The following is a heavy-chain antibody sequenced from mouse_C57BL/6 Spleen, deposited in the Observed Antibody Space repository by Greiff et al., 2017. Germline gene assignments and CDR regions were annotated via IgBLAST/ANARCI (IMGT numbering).Heavy chain of an antibody. D-gene: IGHD1-2*01. J-gene: IGHJ3*01. V-gene: IGHV1-59*01. CDR1: GYTFTSYW. CDR3: ARSPRHYAPFAY. CDR2: IDPSDSYT. Sequence: VQLQQPGAELVRPGTSVKLSCKASGYTFTSYWMHWVKQRPGQGLEWIGVIDPSDSYTNYNQKFTGKATLTVDTSSSTAYMQLSSLTSEDSAVYYCARSPRHYAPFAYWGQGTLVTVSA.